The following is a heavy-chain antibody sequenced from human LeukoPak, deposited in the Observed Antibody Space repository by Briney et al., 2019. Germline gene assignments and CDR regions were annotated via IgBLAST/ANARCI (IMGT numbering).Heavy chain of an antibody. Sequence: GESLKISCKGSGYSFTSYWIGWVRQMPGKGLEWMGIIYPGDSDTRYSPSFQGQVTISADKSISTAYLQWSSLKASDTAMYYCARLNYDILTGYSPFDYWGQGTLVTVSS. CDR1: GYSFTSYW. CDR3: ARLNYDILTGYSPFDY. D-gene: IGHD3-9*01. J-gene: IGHJ4*02. V-gene: IGHV5-51*01. CDR2: IYPGDSDT.